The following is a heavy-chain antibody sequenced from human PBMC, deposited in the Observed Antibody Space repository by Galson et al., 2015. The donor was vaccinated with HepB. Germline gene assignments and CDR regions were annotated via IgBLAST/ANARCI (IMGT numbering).Heavy chain of an antibody. D-gene: IGHD4-11*01. CDR1: GFTFSSYG. CDR2: IWYDGSNK. V-gene: IGHV3-33*01. CDR3: ARGEGLDYRDAFDI. Sequence: SLRLSCAASGFTFSSYGMHWVRQAPGKGLEWVAVIWYDGSNKYYADSVKGRFTISRDNSKNTLYLQMNSLRAEDTAVYYCARGEGLDYRDAFDIWGQGTMVTVSS. J-gene: IGHJ3*02.